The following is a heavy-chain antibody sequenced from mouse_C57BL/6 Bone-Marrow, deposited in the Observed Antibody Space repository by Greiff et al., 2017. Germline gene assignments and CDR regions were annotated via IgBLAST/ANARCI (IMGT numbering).Heavy chain of an antibody. CDR2: IYPGSGST. CDR3: ASRGLSRYYAMDD. D-gene: IGHD3-3*01. Sequence: QVQLQQPGAELVKPGASVKLSCKASGYTFTSYWITWVKQRPGQGLEWIGDIYPGSGSTNYNEKFKSKATLTVDTSSSTAYMQLSSLPSEDSAVYCCASRGLSRYYAMDDWGQGTSVTVSS. J-gene: IGHJ4*01. CDR1: GYTFTSYW. V-gene: IGHV1-55*01.